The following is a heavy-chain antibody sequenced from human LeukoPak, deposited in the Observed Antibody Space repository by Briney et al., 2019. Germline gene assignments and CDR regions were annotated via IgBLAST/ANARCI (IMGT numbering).Heavy chain of an antibody. V-gene: IGHV1-18*01. D-gene: IGHD1-7*01. CDR1: GSTFTRYG. Sequence: TSVKLSCTASGSTFTRYGNNWVRIAPGQGLEWMGWISSYSGNTTYVNKPQGRVTMTTDTSTNTAYMELWSLRSDDTAVYYCARDRNYYVGMDLWAQGPRVTVSS. CDR2: ISSYSGNT. CDR3: ARDRNYYVGMDL. J-gene: IGHJ6*02.